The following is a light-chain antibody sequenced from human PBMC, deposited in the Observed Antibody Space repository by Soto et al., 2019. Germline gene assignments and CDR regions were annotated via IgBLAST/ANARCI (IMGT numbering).Light chain of an antibody. J-gene: IGKJ3*01. CDR2: GAS. CDR1: QSVSSSY. Sequence: ESVLRQSPGTLSLSPGERATLSCRASQSVSSSYLAGYQQKPGQAPRLLIYGASSRATGIPDRFSGSGSGTDFTLTISRLEPEDFAVYYCQQYGSSPLFTFGPGTKVDIK. CDR3: QQYGSSPLFT. V-gene: IGKV3-20*01.